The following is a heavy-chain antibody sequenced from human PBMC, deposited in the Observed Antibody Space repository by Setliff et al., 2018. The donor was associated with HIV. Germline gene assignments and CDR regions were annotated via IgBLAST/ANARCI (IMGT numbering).Heavy chain of an antibody. Sequence: PGGSLRLSCAASGFNFRTYSMNWVRQAPGKGLEWVSAISDGGGGTDYADSVKGRFTISRDNSKNTLYLQMNSLRAEDTAVYYCAKDRTVVVITIFDYWGQGTLVTVSS. V-gene: IGHV3-23*01. J-gene: IGHJ4*02. CDR2: ISDGGGGT. D-gene: IGHD3-22*01. CDR3: AKDRTVVVITIFDY. CDR1: GFNFRTYS.